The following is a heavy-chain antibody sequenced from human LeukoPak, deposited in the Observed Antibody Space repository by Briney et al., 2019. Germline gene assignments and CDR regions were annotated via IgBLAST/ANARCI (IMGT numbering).Heavy chain of an antibody. Sequence: GGSLRLSCAAPGFTFSDHWMSWVRQAPGKGLGWVANIKQDESKRYYVDSVKGRFTISRDNAKNSLYLQINSLRAEDTAVYYCAREASLYCSGNDCYWAFDRWGQGTLVTVSS. CDR2: IKQDESKR. CDR1: GFTFSDHW. J-gene: IGHJ5*02. D-gene: IGHD2-15*01. CDR3: AREASLYCSGNDCYWAFDR. V-gene: IGHV3-7*01.